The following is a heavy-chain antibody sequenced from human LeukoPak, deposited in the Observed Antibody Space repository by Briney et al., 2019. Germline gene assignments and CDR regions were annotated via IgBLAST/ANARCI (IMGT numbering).Heavy chain of an antibody. D-gene: IGHD4-17*01. CDR1: GGSISSYY. CDR3: ARTTVTTPLDFDY. J-gene: IGHJ4*02. V-gene: IGHV4-59*01. CDR2: IYCSGST. Sequence: SETLSLTCTVSGGSISSYYWSWIRQPPGKGLEWIGYIYCSGSTNYNPSLKSRVTISVDTSKNQFSLKLSSVTAADTAVYYCARTTVTTPLDFDYWGQGTLVTVSS.